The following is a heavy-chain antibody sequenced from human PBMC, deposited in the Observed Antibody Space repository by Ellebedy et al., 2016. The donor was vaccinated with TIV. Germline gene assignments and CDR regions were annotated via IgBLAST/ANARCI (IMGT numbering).Heavy chain of an antibody. J-gene: IGHJ4*02. CDR2: IRSKANNYAT. D-gene: IGHD3-22*01. Sequence: PGGSLRLSCAASGFTFSGSAIHWVRKASGKGLEWVGRIRSKANNYATAYAASVKGRFTVSRDDSKNTAYLQMNSLKTEDTAVYYCTSYYYDSGVYYRFDYWGQGTLVTVSS. CDR3: TSYYYDSGVYYRFDY. V-gene: IGHV3-73*01. CDR1: GFTFSGSA.